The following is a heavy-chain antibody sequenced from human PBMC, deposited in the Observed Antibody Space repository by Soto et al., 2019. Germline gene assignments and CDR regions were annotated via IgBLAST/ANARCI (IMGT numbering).Heavy chain of an antibody. V-gene: IGHV4-31*03. D-gene: IGHD6-13*01. Sequence: QVQLQESGPGLVKPSQTLSLTCTVSGGSISSGGYYWSWIRQHPGKGLEWIGYIYYSGSTYYNPSLESRITISVDTSKNQISLKLSSVTAADTAVYYWARSFGVAAAGPFDYWGQGTLVTVSS. J-gene: IGHJ4*02. CDR1: GGSISSGGYY. CDR2: IYYSGST. CDR3: ARSFGVAAAGPFDY.